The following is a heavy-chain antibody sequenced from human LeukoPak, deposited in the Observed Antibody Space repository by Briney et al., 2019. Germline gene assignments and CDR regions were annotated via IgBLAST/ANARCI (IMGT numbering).Heavy chain of an antibody. V-gene: IGHV3-48*03. Sequence: PGGSLRLSCSASGFTFSSYEMSWVRQAPGKGLEWIAYISSGGGTIYYADSVKGRFTISRDNAKNSLYLQMNSLRAEDSAVYYCARGGTWNSGFDCWGQGTLVTVSS. CDR1: GFTFSSYE. D-gene: IGHD1-7*01. CDR2: ISSGGGTI. J-gene: IGHJ4*02. CDR3: ARGGTWNSGFDC.